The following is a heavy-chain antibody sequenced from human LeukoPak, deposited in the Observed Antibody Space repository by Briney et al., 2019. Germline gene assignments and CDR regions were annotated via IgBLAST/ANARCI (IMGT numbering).Heavy chain of an antibody. CDR2: ISAYNGNT. D-gene: IGHD3-3*01. Sequence: GSVKVSCKASGYTFTSYGISWVRQAPGQGLEWMGWISAYNGNTNYAQKLQGRVTMTTDTSTSTAYMELRSLRSDDTAVYYCARGPSFDFWSGTTDYWGQGTLVTVSS. V-gene: IGHV1-18*01. CDR1: GYTFTSYG. J-gene: IGHJ4*02. CDR3: ARGPSFDFWSGTTDY.